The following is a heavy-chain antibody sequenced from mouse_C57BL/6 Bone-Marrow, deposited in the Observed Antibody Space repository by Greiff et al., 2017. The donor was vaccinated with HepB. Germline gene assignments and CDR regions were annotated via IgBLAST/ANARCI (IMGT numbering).Heavy chain of an antibody. V-gene: IGHV1-22*01. CDR2: INPNNGGT. Sequence: EVQLQQSGPELVKPGASVKMSCKASGYTFTDYSMHWVKQSHGKSLEWIGYINPNNGGTSYNQKFKGKATLTVNKSSSTAYMELRSLTSEDSAVYYCAPNYYGSSWFAYWGQGTLVTVSA. CDR1: GYTFTDYS. D-gene: IGHD1-1*01. J-gene: IGHJ3*01. CDR3: APNYYGSSWFAY.